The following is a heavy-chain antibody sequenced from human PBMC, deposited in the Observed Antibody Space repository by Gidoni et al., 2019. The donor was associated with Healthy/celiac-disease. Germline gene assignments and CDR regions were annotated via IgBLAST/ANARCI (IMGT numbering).Heavy chain of an antibody. Sequence: VQLQQWGAGLLKPSETLSPTCAVYGGSFRGYYCSWLRQPPGKGLEWIGEINQRGSTTYNPSLKRRVAISVDTSKNQCSLKLRSVTAADAAVYYCARVVRHYDYVWGSYRSAASLSFDYWGQGTLVTVSS. D-gene: IGHD3-16*02. J-gene: IGHJ4*02. V-gene: IGHV4-34*01. CDR3: ARVVRHYDYVWGSYRSAASLSFDY. CDR1: GGSFRGYY. CDR2: INQRGST.